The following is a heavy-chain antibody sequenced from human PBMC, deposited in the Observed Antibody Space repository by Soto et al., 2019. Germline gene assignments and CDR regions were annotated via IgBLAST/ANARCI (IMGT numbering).Heavy chain of an antibody. J-gene: IGHJ3*02. CDR1: GGTFSSYA. D-gene: IGHD4-17*01. CDR2: IIPIFGTA. Sequence: ASVKVSCKASGGTFSSYAISWVRQAPGQGLEWMGGIIPIFGTANYAQKFQGRVTITADKSTSTAYMELSSLRSEDTAVYYCASLSNSPPYGDYYHAFDIWGQGTMVTVS. V-gene: IGHV1-69*06. CDR3: ASLSNSPPYGDYYHAFDI.